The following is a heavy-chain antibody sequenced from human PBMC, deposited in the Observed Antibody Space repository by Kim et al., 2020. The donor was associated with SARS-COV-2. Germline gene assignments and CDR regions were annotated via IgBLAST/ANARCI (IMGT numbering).Heavy chain of an antibody. J-gene: IGHJ4*02. D-gene: IGHD1-26*01. CDR1: GGTFSSYA. CDR2: IIPIFGTA. V-gene: IGHV1-69*13. CDR3: ARDRDGAKGGFDY. Sequence: SVKVSCKASGGTFSSYAISWVRQAPGQGLEWMGGIIPIFGTANYAQKFQGRVTITADESTSTAYMELSSLRSEDTAVYYCARDRDGAKGGFDYWGQGTLVTVSS.